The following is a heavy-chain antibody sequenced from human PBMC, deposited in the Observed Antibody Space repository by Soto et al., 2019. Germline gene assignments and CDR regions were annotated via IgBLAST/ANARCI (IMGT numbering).Heavy chain of an antibody. CDR1: GFTFSSYQ. J-gene: IGHJ4*02. CDR3: ASHGGN. CDR2: IKEDGSEN. D-gene: IGHD3-10*01. Sequence: EVQLVESGGGLVQPGGSLTLSCAASGFTFSSYQMGWVRQAPGKGLEWLANIKEDGSENYYVDSVRGRFTISRDNAKNSLDLQMNRLKAEDTALYYCASHGGNWGQGTLVTVS. V-gene: IGHV3-7*01.